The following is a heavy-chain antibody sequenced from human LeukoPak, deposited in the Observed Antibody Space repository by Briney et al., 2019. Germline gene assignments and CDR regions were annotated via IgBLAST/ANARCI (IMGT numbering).Heavy chain of an antibody. Sequence: PGGSLRLSCAASGFTFSSYGMHWVRQAPGKGLEWVAFTRHDGSKVYYADSVKGRFTISRDNSKNTLYLQMNSLRAEDTAVYYCAKGPSGNQFDPWGQGTLVSVSS. CDR3: AKGPSGNQFDP. CDR2: TRHDGSKV. V-gene: IGHV3-30*02. CDR1: GFTFSSYG. D-gene: IGHD1-26*01. J-gene: IGHJ5*02.